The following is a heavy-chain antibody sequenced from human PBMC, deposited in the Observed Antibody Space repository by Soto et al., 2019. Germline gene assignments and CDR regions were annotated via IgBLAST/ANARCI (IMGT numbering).Heavy chain of an antibody. CDR2: ISDSGGST. Sequence: EVQLLESGGNLVQPGGSLRLSCAASGFTFSTSAMSWVRQAPGKGLEWVSVISDSGGSTYYADSGKGRFTISRDNSQPTVYLKRNSESAVGTAVYYCAKLCRGEGGGGGGPDHWGQGTLVIVSS. J-gene: IGHJ4*02. CDR1: GFTFSTSA. D-gene: IGHD3-16*01. CDR3: AKLCRGEGGGGGGPDH. V-gene: IGHV3-23*01.